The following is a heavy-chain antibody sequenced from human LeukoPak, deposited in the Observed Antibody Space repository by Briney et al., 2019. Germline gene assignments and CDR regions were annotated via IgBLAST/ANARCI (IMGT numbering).Heavy chain of an antibody. CDR3: AKEAGSSPRDGNAFDI. CDR2: ISWNSGSI. V-gene: IGHV3-9*03. J-gene: IGHJ3*02. D-gene: IGHD1-26*01. CDR1: GFTFDDYA. Sequence: PGGSLRLSCAASGFTFDDYAMHWVRQAPGKGLEWVSGISWNSGSIGYADSVKGRFTISRDNAKNSLYLQMNSLRAEDMALYYCAKEAGSSPRDGNAFDIWGRGTMVTVSS.